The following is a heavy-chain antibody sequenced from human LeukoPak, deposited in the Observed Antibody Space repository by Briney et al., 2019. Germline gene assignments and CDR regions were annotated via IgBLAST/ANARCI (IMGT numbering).Heavy chain of an antibody. Sequence: SVKVSCKASGGTFSSYAISWVRQAPGQGFEWMGRIIPIFGTANYAQKFQGRVTITTDESTSTAYMELSSLRSEDTAVYYCARDMPLYGNPGIAVAGPYYFDYWGQGTLVTVSS. J-gene: IGHJ4*02. CDR1: GGTFSSYA. V-gene: IGHV1-69*05. CDR3: ARDMPLYGNPGIAVAGPYYFDY. D-gene: IGHD6-19*01. CDR2: IIPIFGTA.